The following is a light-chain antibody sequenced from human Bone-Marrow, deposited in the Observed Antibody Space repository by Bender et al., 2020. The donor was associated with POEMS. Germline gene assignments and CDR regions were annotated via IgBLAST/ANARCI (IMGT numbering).Light chain of an antibody. V-gene: IGLV1-44*01. Sequence: QSVLTQPPSASGTPGQRVTISCSGGSSNIGAHAVNWYQHLPGTAPKLLIYSSHRRPSEVPDRFSGSMSGTSASLAISWLQSEDEADYYCAVWEDSLNGWVFGGGTKLTV. CDR2: SSH. CDR1: SSNIGAHA. CDR3: AVWEDSLNGWV. J-gene: IGLJ3*02.